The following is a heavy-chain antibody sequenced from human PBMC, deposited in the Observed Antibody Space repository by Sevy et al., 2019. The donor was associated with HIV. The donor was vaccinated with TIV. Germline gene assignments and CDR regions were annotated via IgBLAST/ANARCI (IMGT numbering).Heavy chain of an antibody. CDR1: GFTFSTYW. J-gene: IGHJ6*02. Sequence: GGSLRLSCAASGFTFSTYWMSWVRQAPGKGLEWVATMKQDGSEKDYVDSVKGRFTISRDNSKNTLYLQMNSLRAEDTAVYYCARDRSPDFWSGYYRGYYYYGMDVWGQGTTVTVSS. V-gene: IGHV3-7*01. CDR2: MKQDGSEK. D-gene: IGHD3-3*01. CDR3: ARDRSPDFWSGYYRGYYYYGMDV.